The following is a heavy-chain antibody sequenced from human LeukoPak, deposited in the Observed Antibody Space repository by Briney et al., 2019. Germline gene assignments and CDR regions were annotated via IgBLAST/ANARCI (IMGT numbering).Heavy chain of an antibody. D-gene: IGHD2-15*01. V-gene: IGHV4-61*01. CDR1: GGSLSSGTYY. CDR2: IYYSGTN. Sequence: SETLSLTCTLSGGSLSSGTYYWSSIRQPPGTRLEWMGYIYYSGTNNYNPSFKTRVTMSVDTSKNQFSLKLSSVTAADTAVYYCARGAVVNGLDVWGQGTTVTVSS. CDR3: ARGAVVNGLDV. J-gene: IGHJ6*02.